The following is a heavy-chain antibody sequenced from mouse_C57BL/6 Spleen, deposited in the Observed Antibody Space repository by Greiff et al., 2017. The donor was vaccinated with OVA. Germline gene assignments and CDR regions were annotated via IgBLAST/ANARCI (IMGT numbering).Heavy chain of an antibody. CDR3: ARELDYHGYFDD. CDR1: GFNITTTY. Sequence: EVQLQQSVAELVRPGASVKLSCTASGFNITTTYMHWVKQRPEQGLEWIGRIDPATGNTKYSPKFQGKDTITAETSSNTAYLQLSSLTSEDTDIYYCARELDYHGYFDDWGKGTTRTVAS. CDR2: IDPATGNT. J-gene: IGHJ2*01. V-gene: IGHV14-3*01. D-gene: IGHD1-1*01.